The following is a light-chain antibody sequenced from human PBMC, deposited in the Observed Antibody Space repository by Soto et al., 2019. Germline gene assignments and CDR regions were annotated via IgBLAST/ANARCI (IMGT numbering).Light chain of an antibody. Sequence: QSALTQPPSASGSPGQSVTISCTGTSSDVGGYNYVSWYQQHPGKAPKLMISEVSKRPSGVPDRFSGSKSGNTASLTVSGHQAEDGADYCCSSFASNNNLVFGGGTKVTVL. J-gene: IGLJ2*01. CDR2: EVS. CDR1: SSDVGGYNY. V-gene: IGLV2-8*01. CDR3: SSFASNNNLV.